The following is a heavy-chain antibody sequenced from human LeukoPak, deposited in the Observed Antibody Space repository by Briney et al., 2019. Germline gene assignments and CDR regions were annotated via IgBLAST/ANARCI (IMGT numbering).Heavy chain of an antibody. CDR2: IYYSGST. D-gene: IGHD3-16*02. CDR3: ARFGGVIAFDY. J-gene: IGHJ4*02. CDR1: GGSISSYY. Sequence: SETLSLTCTVSGGSISSYYWSWIRQPPGKGLEWIGYIYYSGSTNYNPSLKSRVTISVDTSKNQFSLKLSSVTAADTAVYYCARFGGVIAFDYWGQGTLVTVSS. V-gene: IGHV4-59*01.